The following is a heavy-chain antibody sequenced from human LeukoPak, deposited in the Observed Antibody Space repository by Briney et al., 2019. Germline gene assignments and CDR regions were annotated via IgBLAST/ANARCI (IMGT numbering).Heavy chain of an antibody. CDR3: ARGDDSGYYDYFDY. CDR2: ISYDGSNK. CDR1: GFTFSSYA. Sequence: GGSLRLSCAASGFTFSSYAMHWVRQAPGKGLEWVAVISYDGSNKYYADSVKGRFTISRDNSKNTLYLQMNSLRAEDTAVYYCARGDDSGYYDYFDYWGQGALVTVSS. D-gene: IGHD3-22*01. V-gene: IGHV3-30*04. J-gene: IGHJ4*02.